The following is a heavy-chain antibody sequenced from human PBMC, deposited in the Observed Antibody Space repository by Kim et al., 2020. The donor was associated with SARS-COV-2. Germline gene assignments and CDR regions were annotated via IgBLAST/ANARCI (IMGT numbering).Heavy chain of an antibody. CDR2: IKQDGSET. Sequence: GGSLRLSCAASGFTFATHWMTWVRQAPGKGLEWVANIKQDGSETYYVDSVQGRFTISRDNAKSSLYLQMNSLRADDTAVDYYARTSSAYIDYWGQGTLVT. D-gene: IGHD2-2*01. CDR3: ARTSSAYIDY. V-gene: IGHV3-7*03. J-gene: IGHJ4*02. CDR1: GFTFATHW.